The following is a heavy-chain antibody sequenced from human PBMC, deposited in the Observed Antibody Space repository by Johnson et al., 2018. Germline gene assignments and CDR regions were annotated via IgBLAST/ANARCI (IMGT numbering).Heavy chain of an antibody. J-gene: IGHJ3*02. V-gene: IGHV3-30*18. CDR3: AKDIGDCSSTRCYGRHDACDI. D-gene: IGHD2-2*01. CDR1: GFTFTNYG. Sequence: QVQLQESGGGVVQPGRSLRLSCVVPGFTFTNYGLHWVRQAPGKGLEWVAVISKDGSNKYYADSVKGRFTISRDNSRNTLYRQMNSQRAEDTAVYYCAKDIGDCSSTRCYGRHDACDIGGQGTMVTVSS. CDR2: ISKDGSNK.